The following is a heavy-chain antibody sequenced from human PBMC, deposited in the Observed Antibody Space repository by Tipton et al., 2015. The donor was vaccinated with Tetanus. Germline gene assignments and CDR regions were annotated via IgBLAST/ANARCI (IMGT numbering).Heavy chain of an antibody. CDR3: ASSEGSDTSMVTSFVY. D-gene: IGHD5-18*01. J-gene: IGHJ4*02. CDR1: GGSISSSSYY. V-gene: IGHV4-39*01. Sequence: TLSLTCTVSGGSISSSSYYWGWIRQPPGKGLEWIGSIYYSGSTYYNPSLKSRVTISVDTSKNQFSLKLSSVTAADTAVYYCASSEGSDTSMVTSFVYWGQGTLVTVSS. CDR2: IYYSGST.